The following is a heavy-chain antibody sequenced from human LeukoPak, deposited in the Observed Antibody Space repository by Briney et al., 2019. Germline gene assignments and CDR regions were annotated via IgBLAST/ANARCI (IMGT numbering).Heavy chain of an antibody. CDR1: GGSFSGYY. CDR3: ARTGYSTDNGMDV. J-gene: IGHJ6*02. D-gene: IGHD6-13*01. Sequence: SETLSLTCAVYGGSFSGYYWSWIRQPPGKGLEWIGEINHSGSTNYNPSLKSRVTISVDTSKNQFSLKLSSVTAADTAVHYCARTGYSTDNGMDVWGQGTTVTVSS. CDR2: INHSGST. V-gene: IGHV4-34*01.